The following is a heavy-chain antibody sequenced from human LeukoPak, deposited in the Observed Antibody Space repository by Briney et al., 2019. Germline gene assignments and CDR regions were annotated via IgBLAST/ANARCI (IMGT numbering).Heavy chain of an antibody. J-gene: IGHJ4*02. CDR3: ARDLPTGYSSGWHSV. D-gene: IGHD6-19*01. CDR2: INSSSSYI. CDR1: GFTFSSYS. V-gene: IGHV3-21*01. Sequence: PGGSLRLSCAASGFTFSSYSMNWVRQAPGKGLEWVSSINSSSSYIHYADSVEGRFTISRDNAKNSLFLQMNSLRAEDTAVYYCARDLPTGYSSGWHSVWGQGTLVTVSS.